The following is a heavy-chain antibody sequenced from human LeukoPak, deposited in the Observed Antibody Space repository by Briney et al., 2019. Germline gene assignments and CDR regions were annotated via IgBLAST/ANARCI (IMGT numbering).Heavy chain of an antibody. J-gene: IGHJ4*02. V-gene: IGHV4-59*01. CDR1: GGSISSYY. D-gene: IGHD3-22*01. CDR3: ARAGYDSSGCYDY. Sequence: PSETLSLTCTVSGGSISSYYWSWIRQPPGKGLEWIGYIYYSGSTNYNPSLKSRVTISVDTSKNQFSLKLSSVTAADTAVYYCARAGYDSSGCYDYWGQGTLVTVSS. CDR2: IYYSGST.